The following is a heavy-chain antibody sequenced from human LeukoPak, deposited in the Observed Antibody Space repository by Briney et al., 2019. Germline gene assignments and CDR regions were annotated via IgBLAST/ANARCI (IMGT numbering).Heavy chain of an antibody. D-gene: IGHD3-22*01. CDR1: GGSISSGGYY. Sequence: SETLSLTCTVSGGSISSGGYYWSWIRKHPGKGLEWIGYIYYSGSTYYNPSLKSRVTISVDTSKNQFSLKLSSVTAADTAVYYCARWYYYDSSGYRLLGSFDYWGQGTLVTVSS. CDR2: IYYSGST. J-gene: IGHJ4*02. V-gene: IGHV4-31*03. CDR3: ARWYYYDSSGYRLLGSFDY.